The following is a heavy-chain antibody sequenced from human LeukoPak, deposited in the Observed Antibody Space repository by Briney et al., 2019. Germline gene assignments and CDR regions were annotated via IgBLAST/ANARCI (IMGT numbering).Heavy chain of an antibody. Sequence: PSETLSLTCTVSGGSISSYYWSWIRQPPGKGLEWIGYIYYSGSTNYSPSLKSRVTISVDTSQNQFSLKLSSVTAADTAVYYCATRGRGYSYGWYWGQGTLVTVSS. CDR3: ATRGRGYSYGWY. CDR2: IYYSGST. J-gene: IGHJ4*02. V-gene: IGHV4-59*01. CDR1: GGSISSYY. D-gene: IGHD5-18*01.